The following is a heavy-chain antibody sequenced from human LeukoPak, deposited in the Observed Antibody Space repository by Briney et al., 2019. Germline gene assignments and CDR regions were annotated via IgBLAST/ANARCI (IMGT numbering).Heavy chain of an antibody. CDR1: GYTFTGYY. J-gene: IGHJ6*02. V-gene: IGHV1-2*06. CDR2: INPNSGGT. Sequence: ASVKVSCKASGYTFTGYYMHWVRQAPGQGLEWMGRINPNSGGTNYAQKFQGRVTMTRDTSISTAYMELSRLRSDDTAVYYCARTIRFLEWLSYYYYYGMDVWGQGTTVTVSS. CDR3: ARTIRFLEWLSYYYYYGMDV. D-gene: IGHD3-3*01.